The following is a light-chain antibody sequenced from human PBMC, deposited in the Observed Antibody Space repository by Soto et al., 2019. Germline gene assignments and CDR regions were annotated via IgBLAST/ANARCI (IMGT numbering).Light chain of an antibody. J-gene: IGKJ1*01. V-gene: IGKV3-20*01. CDR2: GAS. CDR1: QSVSSGH. Sequence: EVVLTQSPDTLSLSPGERATLSCRASQSVSSGHLAWYQHKPGQAPRLLIYGASNSAAGISDRFSGSGSGTDFTLTISRLESEDFAVYYCQQYHISPRTFGQGTKVEI. CDR3: QQYHISPRT.